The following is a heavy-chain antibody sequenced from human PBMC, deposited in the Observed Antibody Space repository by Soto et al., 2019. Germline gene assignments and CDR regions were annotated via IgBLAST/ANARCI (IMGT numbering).Heavy chain of an antibody. CDR2: IYWDDDK. V-gene: IGHV2-5*02. D-gene: IGHD3-10*01. CDR3: AHRRGGHDWGFGVNWFDP. J-gene: IGHJ5*02. Sequence: QITLKESGPTLVKPTQTLTLTCTFSGFSLSTSGVGVGWIRQPPGKALEWLALIYWDDDKRYSPSLKSRLTITQDTSKNQVVLTMANMDPVDTATYYCAHRRGGHDWGFGVNWFDPWGQGTLVTVSS. CDR1: GFSLSTSGVG.